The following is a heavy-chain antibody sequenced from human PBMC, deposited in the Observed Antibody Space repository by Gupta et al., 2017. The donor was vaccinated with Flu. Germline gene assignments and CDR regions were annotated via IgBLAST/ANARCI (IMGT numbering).Heavy chain of an antibody. J-gene: IGHJ2*01. CDR2: ISDGSNQ. D-gene: IGHD6-19*01. V-gene: IGHV3-30*18. CDR3: SKDGSGSLWYFDV. Sequence: QAPGKGLEWVALISDGSNQYYADSVKGRFTISRDNSKNTLYLQMNSLRDEDTAMYYCSKDGSGSLWYFDVWGRGTLVTVSS.